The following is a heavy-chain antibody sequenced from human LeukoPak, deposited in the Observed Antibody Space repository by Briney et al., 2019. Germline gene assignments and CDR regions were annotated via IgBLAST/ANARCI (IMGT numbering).Heavy chain of an antibody. Sequence: GGSLRLSCAASGFTFSNYWMTWVRQGPGEGLEWLANINLDGSETHFVDSVKGRFTISRDNAKNSLSLQMSGLRVEDTAVYYCAREVKLAARPGYYYYYMDVWGKGTTVTVSS. J-gene: IGHJ6*03. CDR3: AREVKLAARPGYYYYYMDV. CDR2: INLDGSET. V-gene: IGHV3-7*03. D-gene: IGHD6-6*01. CDR1: GFTFSNYW.